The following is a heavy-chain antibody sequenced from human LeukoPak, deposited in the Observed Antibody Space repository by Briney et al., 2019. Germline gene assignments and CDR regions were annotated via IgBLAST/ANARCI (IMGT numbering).Heavy chain of an antibody. V-gene: IGHV5-51*01. J-gene: IGHJ4*02. D-gene: IGHD2-2*02. CDR2: TFPGDSDT. Sequence: GESLKISCEASGYTFINYWIGWVRQMPGKGLEWMGITFPGDSDTRYSPSFQGQVTISADKSISTAYLQWSSLKASDTAIYYCARRSRYCTTASCYTVFDYWGQGTLVTVSS. CDR3: ARRSRYCTTASCYTVFDY. CDR1: GYTFINYW.